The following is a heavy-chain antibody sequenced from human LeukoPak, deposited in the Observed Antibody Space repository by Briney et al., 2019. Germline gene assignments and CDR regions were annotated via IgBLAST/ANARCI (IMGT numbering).Heavy chain of an antibody. CDR2: IYYSGST. CDR3: ARALGVYCSGGSCYSGWFDP. Sequence: PSETLSLTCTVSGGSISSSSYYWGWIRQPPGKGLEWIGSIYYSGSTYYNPSLKSRVTISVDTSKNQFSLKLSSVTAADTAVYYCARALGVYCSGGSCYSGWFDPWGQGTLVTVSS. D-gene: IGHD2-15*01. J-gene: IGHJ5*02. CDR1: GGSISSSSYY. V-gene: IGHV4-39*07.